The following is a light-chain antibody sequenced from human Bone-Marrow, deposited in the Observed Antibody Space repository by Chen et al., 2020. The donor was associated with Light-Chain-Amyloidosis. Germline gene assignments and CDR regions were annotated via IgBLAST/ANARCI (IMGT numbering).Light chain of an antibody. CDR1: QTISSNY. CDR2: GSS. Sequence: EIVLTQAPGTRSLSPGEGANLTYRASQTISSNYLTLYQQKFGQAPRLLIYGSSSRATGIPDRFTGSGSGTDFTLTINRLEPEDFGMYYCQQYGTSPLPFGGGTKVEIK. CDR3: QQYGTSPLP. J-gene: IGKJ4*01. V-gene: IGKV3-20*01.